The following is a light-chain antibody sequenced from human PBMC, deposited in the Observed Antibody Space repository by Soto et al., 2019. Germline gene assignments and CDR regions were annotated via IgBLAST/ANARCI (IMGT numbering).Light chain of an antibody. J-gene: IGKJ5*01. CDR2: GAS. CDR1: QSVSSSY. Sequence: EIMLTQSPGTLYLSPGERATLSCRASQSVSSSYLAWYQQKPGQAPRLLIYGASSRPTGIPDRFSGSGSGTDFTLTISRLEPEDFAVYYCQQYGSSSTFGQGTRLENK. V-gene: IGKV3-20*01. CDR3: QQYGSSST.